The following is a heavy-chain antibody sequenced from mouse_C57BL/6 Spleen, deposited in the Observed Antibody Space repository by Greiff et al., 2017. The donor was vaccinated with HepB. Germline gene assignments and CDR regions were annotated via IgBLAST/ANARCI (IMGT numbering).Heavy chain of an antibody. J-gene: IGHJ4*01. Sequence: QVQLQQPGAELVKPGASVKLSCKASGYTFTSYWMHWVKQRPGQGLEWIGMIHPNSGSTNYNEKFKSKATLTVDKSSSTAYMQLSSLTSEDSAVYYCRYYYDPDAMDYWGQGTSVTVSS. CDR2: IHPNSGST. CDR1: GYTFTSYW. D-gene: IGHD1-1*01. V-gene: IGHV1-64*01. CDR3: RYYYDPDAMDY.